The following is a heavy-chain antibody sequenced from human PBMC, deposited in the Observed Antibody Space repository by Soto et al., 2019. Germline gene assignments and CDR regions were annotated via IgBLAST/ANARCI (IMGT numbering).Heavy chain of an antibody. V-gene: IGHV3-30-3*01. CDR3: ARPYGSGSYRLLYNWFDP. Sequence: PGGSLRLSCSASGFTFSSYAMPWVRQAQGKGLEWLAVISYDGSNKYYADSVKGRFTISRDNSNNTLYLQMYSLRAEDTAVYYCARPYGSGSYRLLYNWFDPWGQGTMVTVSS. D-gene: IGHD3-10*01. J-gene: IGHJ5*02. CDR1: GFTFSSYA. CDR2: ISYDGSNK.